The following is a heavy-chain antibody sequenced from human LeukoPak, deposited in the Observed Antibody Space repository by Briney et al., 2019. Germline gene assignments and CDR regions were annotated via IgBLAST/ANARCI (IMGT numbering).Heavy chain of an antibody. Sequence: GESLKISCKGSGYSFTSYWIGWVRQMPGKGLEWMGIIYPGDSDTRYSPSFQGQVTISADKSISTAYLQWSSLKASDTVMYYCARHPLLRGYTYGYIDYWGQGTLVTVSS. CDR2: IYPGDSDT. CDR3: ARHPLLRGYTYGYIDY. CDR1: GYSFTSYW. J-gene: IGHJ4*02. V-gene: IGHV5-51*01. D-gene: IGHD5-18*01.